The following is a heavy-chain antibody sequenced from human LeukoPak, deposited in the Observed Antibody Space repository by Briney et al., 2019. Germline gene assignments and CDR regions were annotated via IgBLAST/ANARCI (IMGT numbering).Heavy chain of an antibody. Sequence: SETPSRTCAVDGGSLISYYWSWIRQSPGKGLEWIGDIDHSGGTSYNPALRSRVTMSIDPSRNQFYLKINSVTASDTAVYYCAMVLWQSARPGPWDQGSLVTVSS. CDR2: IDHSGGT. V-gene: IGHV4-34*01. CDR3: AMVLWQSARPGP. CDR1: GGSLISYY. J-gene: IGHJ5*02. D-gene: IGHD2/OR15-2a*01.